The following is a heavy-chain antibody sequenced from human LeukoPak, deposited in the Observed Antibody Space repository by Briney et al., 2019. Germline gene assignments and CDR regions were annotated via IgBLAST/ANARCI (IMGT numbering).Heavy chain of an antibody. CDR2: INPSGGST. D-gene: IGHD2-15*01. CDR3: ARGCSVVVPGDWFDP. Sequence: ASVKVSCKASGYTFTSYYMHWVRQAPGQGPEWMGIINPSGGSTSYAQKFQGRVTMTRDTSTSTVYMELSSLRSEDTAVYYCARGCSVVVPGDWFDPWGQGTLVTVSS. J-gene: IGHJ5*02. CDR1: GYTFTSYY. V-gene: IGHV1-46*01.